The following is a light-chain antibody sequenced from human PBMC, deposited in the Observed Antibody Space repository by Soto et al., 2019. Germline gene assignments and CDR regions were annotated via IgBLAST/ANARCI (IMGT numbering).Light chain of an antibody. V-gene: IGKV1-5*03. Sequence: DIQMTQSPSTLSASVGDRVTITCRASQSISSWLAWYQQKPGKAPKLLIYKASSLESGVPSRFSGSGSWTEFTLTSSRLQPDDFATYYCEQYNSYSRTFGQVFKV. J-gene: IGKJ1*01. CDR2: KAS. CDR3: EQYNSYSRT. CDR1: QSISSW.